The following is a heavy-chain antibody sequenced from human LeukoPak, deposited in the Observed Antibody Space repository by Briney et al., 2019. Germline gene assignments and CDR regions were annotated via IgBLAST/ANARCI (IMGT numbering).Heavy chain of an antibody. Sequence: GASVKVSCKPSGYTFTVYYIQWVRQAPGQGLEWMGWINPHSGGTNYAPKFQCRVSMTRDTSISTAYMELSRLRSDDTAVYYCARGVVAATSYYYMDVWGKGTTVTVSS. J-gene: IGHJ6*03. V-gene: IGHV1-2*02. CDR1: GYTFTVYY. D-gene: IGHD2-15*01. CDR3: ARGVVAATSYYYMDV. CDR2: INPHSGGT.